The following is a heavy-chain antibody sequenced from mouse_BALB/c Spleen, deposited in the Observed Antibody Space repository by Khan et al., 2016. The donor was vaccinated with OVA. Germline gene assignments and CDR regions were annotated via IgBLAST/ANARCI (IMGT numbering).Heavy chain of an antibody. J-gene: IGHJ3*01. CDR2: INPDRSTI. D-gene: IGHD2-4*01. V-gene: IGHV4-1*02. CDR1: GFDFSRYW. Sequence: EVKLLESGGGLVQPGGTLKLSCATSGFDFSRYWMSWVRQAPGKGLEWIGEINPDRSTINYTPPLTEKFIISRDNAKNQLYLKMSSVRTEDTALYYCARQESNMITGFDYWGQGTLVTVSA. CDR3: ARQESNMITGFDY.